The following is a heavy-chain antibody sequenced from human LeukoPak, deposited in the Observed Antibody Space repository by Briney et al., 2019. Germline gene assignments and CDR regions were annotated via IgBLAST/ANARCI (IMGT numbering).Heavy chain of an antibody. CDR2: INSDGSST. V-gene: IGHV3-74*01. Sequence: PGGSLRLSCAASGFTFDDYAMHWVRHAPGKGLVWVSRINSDGSSTSYADSVKGRFTISGDKAKNTLYLQMNSLRAEDTAVYYCARSYYYDSSGYYLPLDYWGQGTLVTVSS. CDR3: ARSYYYDSSGYYLPLDY. J-gene: IGHJ4*02. D-gene: IGHD3-22*01. CDR1: GFTFDDYA.